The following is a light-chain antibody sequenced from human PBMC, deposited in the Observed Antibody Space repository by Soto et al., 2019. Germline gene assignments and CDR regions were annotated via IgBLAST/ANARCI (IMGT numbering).Light chain of an antibody. CDR2: DVN. Sequence: QSALTQPASVSGSPGQSIAISCTGTSSDVGGYDYVSWYQQLPGKAPKLMIYDVNNRPSGGSNRFSGSKSGDTASLTIFGLQAEDEADYYCSSYTSISTHVFGTATKLTVL. J-gene: IGLJ1*01. V-gene: IGLV2-14*03. CDR1: SSDVGGYDY. CDR3: SSYTSISTHV.